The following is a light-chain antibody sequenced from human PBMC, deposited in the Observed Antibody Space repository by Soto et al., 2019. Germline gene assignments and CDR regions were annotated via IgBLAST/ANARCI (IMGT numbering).Light chain of an antibody. V-gene: IGLV2-14*01. Sequence: QSALTQPASVSGSPGQSITISCTGTSTDIGSSNYVSWYQQHPGKAPKVMIYEVRNRPSGVSNRFSGSKSGNTASLTISGLEAEDEDDDYYSSYTVTSVNPYVFGSGTKLTVL. CDR1: STDIGSSNY. CDR3: SSYTVTSVNPYV. J-gene: IGLJ1*01. CDR2: EVR.